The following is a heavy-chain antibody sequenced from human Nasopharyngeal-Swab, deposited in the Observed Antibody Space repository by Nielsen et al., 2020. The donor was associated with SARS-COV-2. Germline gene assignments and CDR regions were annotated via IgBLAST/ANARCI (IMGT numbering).Heavy chain of an antibody. Sequence: GGSLRLSRAASGFTFSSYSMNWVRQAPGKGLEWVSSISSSSSYIYYADSVKGRFTISRDNAKNSLYLQMSSLRAEDTAVYYCARDPYYDILTGYYTNWGQGTLVTVSS. J-gene: IGHJ4*02. CDR1: GFTFSSYS. V-gene: IGHV3-21*01. CDR3: ARDPYYDILTGYYTN. CDR2: ISSSSSYI. D-gene: IGHD3-9*01.